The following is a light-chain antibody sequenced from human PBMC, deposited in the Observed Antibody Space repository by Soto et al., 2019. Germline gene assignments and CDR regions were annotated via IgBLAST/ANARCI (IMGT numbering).Light chain of an antibody. Sequence: GDGVTITCRASQSISNRLAWYQQRPGKAPKYLIYDASTLDSGAPSRFSGGGSGTDFTLTISRLEPEDFAVYYCQHFVNSLTWTFGQGTKVDIK. CDR1: QSISNR. CDR2: DAS. V-gene: IGKV1-5*01. J-gene: IGKJ1*01. CDR3: QHFVNSLTWT.